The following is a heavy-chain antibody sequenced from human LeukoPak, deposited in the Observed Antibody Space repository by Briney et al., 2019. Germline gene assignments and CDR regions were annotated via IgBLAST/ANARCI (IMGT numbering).Heavy chain of an antibody. CDR2: ISGSGGST. Sequence: GGSLRLSCAASGFTFSSYAMSWVRQAPGKGLEWVSAISGSGGSTYYADSVKGRFTISRDNSKNTLYLQMNSLRAEDTAVYYCAKDPERMITFGGVIVHRPWGQGTMVTVSS. CDR3: AKDPERMITFGGVIVHRP. CDR1: GFTFSSYA. V-gene: IGHV3-23*01. D-gene: IGHD3-16*02. J-gene: IGHJ3*01.